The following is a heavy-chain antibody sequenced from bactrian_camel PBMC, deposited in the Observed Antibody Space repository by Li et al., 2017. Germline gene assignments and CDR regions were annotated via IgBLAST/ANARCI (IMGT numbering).Heavy chain of an antibody. Sequence: HVQLVESGGGLVQPGGSLRLSCAASGFTFSSATMDWYRQAAGKQREWVSRISTDGSTNYADSVKGRFTISRDNAKNTVYLQMNRLKTEDTAMYYCVRFQYEDYENLGYDLNYWGQGTQVTVS. D-gene: IGHD5*01. J-gene: IGHJ4*01. CDR3: VRFQYEDYENLGYDLNY. V-gene: IGHV3S53*01. CDR2: ISTDGST. CDR1: GFTFSSAT.